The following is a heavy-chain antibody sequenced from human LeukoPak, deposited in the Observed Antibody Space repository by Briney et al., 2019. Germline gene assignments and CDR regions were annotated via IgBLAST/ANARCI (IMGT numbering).Heavy chain of an antibody. CDR3: AKDRYYDSSGYLGYFDY. Sequence: GGSLRLSCAASRFTFTISAMRWVRQALGKGLEWFSALSGSGSSTYYADSVKGRFTISRDNSKNTLYLQMNSLRAEDTAVYYCAKDRYYDSSGYLGYFDYWGQGTLVTVSS. CDR2: LSGSGSST. J-gene: IGHJ4*02. V-gene: IGHV3-23*01. CDR1: RFTFTISA. D-gene: IGHD3-22*01.